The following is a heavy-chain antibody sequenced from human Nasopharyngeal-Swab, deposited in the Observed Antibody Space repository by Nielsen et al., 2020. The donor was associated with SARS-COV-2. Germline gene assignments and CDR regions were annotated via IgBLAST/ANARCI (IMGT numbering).Heavy chain of an antibody. CDR1: GGSISSYY. CDR2: FYYSGIT. CDR3: ARQDVSGSYRFMVY. V-gene: IGHV4-59*08. Sequence: SETLSLTCTVSGGSISSYYWSWIRQSPGKGLEWIGYFYYSGITNYNPSLKSRVTILIDTSKNQFSLRLTSVTAADSAVYYCARQDVSGSYRFMVYWGQGTLVTVSS. J-gene: IGHJ4*02. D-gene: IGHD3-16*02.